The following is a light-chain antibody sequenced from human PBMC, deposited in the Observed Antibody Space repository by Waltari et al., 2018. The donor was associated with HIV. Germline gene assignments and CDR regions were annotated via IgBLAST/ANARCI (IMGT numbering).Light chain of an antibody. CDR2: QAS. CDR1: QPVSSW. V-gene: IGKV1-5*01. CDR3: QQYSWHWT. J-gene: IGKJ1*01. Sequence: DLQVTQSPSTLSASVGDTISISCRASQPVSSWMAWFLQRPGKAPRLLIYQASILASGVPSRFGGSRSGTDFSLTISGLQPDDFGTYYCQQYSWHWTFGLGTRVDLK.